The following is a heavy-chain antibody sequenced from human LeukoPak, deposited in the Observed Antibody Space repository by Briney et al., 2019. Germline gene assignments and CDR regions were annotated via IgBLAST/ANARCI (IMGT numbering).Heavy chain of an antibody. V-gene: IGHV3-23*01. J-gene: IGHJ3*02. Sequence: GGSLRLSCAASGFTFSSYAMSWVRQAPGKGLEWVSAISGSGGSTYYADSVKGRFTISRDNSKNTLYLQMNSLRAEATAVYYCAKEAGIAVAGRDAFDIWGQGTMVTVSS. CDR2: ISGSGGST. D-gene: IGHD6-19*01. CDR1: GFTFSSYA. CDR3: AKEAGIAVAGRDAFDI.